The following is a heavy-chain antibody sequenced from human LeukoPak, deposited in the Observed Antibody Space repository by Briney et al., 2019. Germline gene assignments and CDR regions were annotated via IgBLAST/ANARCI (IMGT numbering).Heavy chain of an antibody. D-gene: IGHD6-19*01. CDR1: GGTFSSYA. CDR3: ASEKLAVAGTFDY. J-gene: IGHJ4*02. Sequence: SVKVSCKASGGTFSSYAISWVRQAPGQGLEWMGGIIPIFGTANYAQKLQGRVTITADESTSTAYMELSSLRSEDTAVYYCASEKLAVAGTFDYWGQGTLVTVSS. CDR2: IIPIFGTA. V-gene: IGHV1-69*13.